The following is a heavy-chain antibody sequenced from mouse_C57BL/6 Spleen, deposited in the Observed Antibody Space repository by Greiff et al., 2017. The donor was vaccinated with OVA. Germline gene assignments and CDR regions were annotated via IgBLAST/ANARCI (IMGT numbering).Heavy chain of an antibody. CDR2: IDPSDSYT. Sequence: QVQLKQPGAELVMPGASVKLSCKASGYTFTSYWMHWVKQRPGQGLEWIGEIDPSDSYTNYNQKFKGQSTLTVDKSSSTAYMQLSSLTSEDSAVYYCARRVYDYDGFYYAMDYWGQGTSVTVSS. D-gene: IGHD2-4*01. CDR3: ARRVYDYDGFYYAMDY. CDR1: GYTFTSYW. V-gene: IGHV1-69*01. J-gene: IGHJ4*01.